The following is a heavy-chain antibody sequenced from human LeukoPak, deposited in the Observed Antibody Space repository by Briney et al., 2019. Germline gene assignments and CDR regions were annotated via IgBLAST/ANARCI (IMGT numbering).Heavy chain of an antibody. CDR1: GGSIRSSH. V-gene: IGHV4-59*01. D-gene: IGHD6-13*01. CDR3: AKAAGYSTIYWFDP. Sequence: SETLSLTCTVSGGSIRSSHWSWIRQPPGKGLEFIGYIYYSGTSNYNPSLKSRVTMSVDTSDNQFSLKLNSVTAADTAVYYCAKAAGYSTIYWFDPWGQGTLVTVSS. CDR2: IYYSGTS. J-gene: IGHJ5*02.